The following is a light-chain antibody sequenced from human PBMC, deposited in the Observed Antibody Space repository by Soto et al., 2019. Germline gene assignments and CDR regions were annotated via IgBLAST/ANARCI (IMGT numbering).Light chain of an antibody. CDR2: AAS. J-gene: IGKJ5*01. CDR3: QQANSFPIT. Sequence: DIQMTQSPSSVSASVGDRVTITSRESQGISSWLAWYQQKLGKAPKLLIYAASSLQSGVQSRFSGSGSRTYITLTISSLQPEYFATYYCQQANSFPITFGQGTRLEIK. CDR1: QGISSW. V-gene: IGKV1-12*01.